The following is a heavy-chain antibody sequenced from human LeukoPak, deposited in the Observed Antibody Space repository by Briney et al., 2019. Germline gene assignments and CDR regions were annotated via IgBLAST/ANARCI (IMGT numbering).Heavy chain of an antibody. J-gene: IGHJ3*02. CDR1: GYTFTSYD. Sequence: ASVKVPCKASGYTFTSYDINWVRQATGQGLEWMGWMNPNSGNTGYAQKFQGRVTMTRDTSISTAYMELSRLRSDDTAVYYCATLPRSAFDIWGQGTMVTVSS. CDR2: MNPNSGNT. V-gene: IGHV1-8*01. CDR3: ATLPRSAFDI.